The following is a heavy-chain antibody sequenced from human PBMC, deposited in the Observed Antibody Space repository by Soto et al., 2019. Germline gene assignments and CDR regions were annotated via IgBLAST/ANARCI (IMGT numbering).Heavy chain of an antibody. J-gene: IGHJ1*01. CDR2: ISYDGSNK. D-gene: IGHD2-2*01. CDR1: GFTFSSYG. CDR3: EKAEYQLLWCFQH. Sequence: QVQLVESGGGVVQPGRSLRLSCAASGFTFSSYGMHWVRQAPGKGLEWVAVISYDGSNKYYADSVKGRFTISRDNSKNPLDLQRNSLRAEDTAVYYCEKAEYQLLWCFQHWGQGTLVTVSS. V-gene: IGHV3-30*18.